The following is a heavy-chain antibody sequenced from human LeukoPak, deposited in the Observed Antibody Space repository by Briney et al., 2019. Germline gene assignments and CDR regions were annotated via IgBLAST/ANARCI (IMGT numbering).Heavy chain of an antibody. CDR2: ISSSGSTI. CDR3: AKDRCSNGIGCYYYYTDV. J-gene: IGHJ6*03. V-gene: IGHV3-11*01. CDR1: GFTFSDYY. Sequence: PGGSLRLSCAASGFTFSDYYMSWIRQAPGKGLEWVSYISSSGSTIYYADSVKGRFTISRDNAKNSLYLQMNSLRAEDTAVYYCAKDRCSNGIGCYYYYTDVWGKGTTVTISS. D-gene: IGHD2-8*01.